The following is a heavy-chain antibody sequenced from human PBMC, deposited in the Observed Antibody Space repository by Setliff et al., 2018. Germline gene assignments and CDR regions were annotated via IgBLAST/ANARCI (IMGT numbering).Heavy chain of an antibody. CDR3: ARDLQFLEWLSRGAFDI. CDR1: GFTFDDYD. V-gene: IGHV3-20*04. CDR2: IKWNGGDR. D-gene: IGHD3-3*01. J-gene: IGHJ3*02. Sequence: GGSLRLSCVASGFTFDDYDMAWVRQAPGKGLEWVAGIKWNGGDRGYADSVKGRFTISRDNAKNSLYLQMNSLRAEDTAVYYCARDLQFLEWLSRGAFDIWGQGTMVTVSS.